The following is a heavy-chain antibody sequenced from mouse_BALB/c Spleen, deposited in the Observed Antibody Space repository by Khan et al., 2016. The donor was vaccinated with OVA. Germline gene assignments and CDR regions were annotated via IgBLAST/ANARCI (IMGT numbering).Heavy chain of an antibody. CDR1: GYSITGGYS. CDR3: ARAGTTVVAYWDFDG. D-gene: IGHD1-1*01. V-gene: IGHV3-1*02. Sequence: EVQLVESGPDLVKPSQSLSLTCTVTGYSITGGYSWHWIRQFPGNKLEWMGYIHYSGNTNYNPSLKSRISITRDTSKNQFFLQLNSVTTEDTATYDCARAGTTVVAYWDFDGWGAGTTVTVSS. J-gene: IGHJ1*01. CDR2: IHYSGNT.